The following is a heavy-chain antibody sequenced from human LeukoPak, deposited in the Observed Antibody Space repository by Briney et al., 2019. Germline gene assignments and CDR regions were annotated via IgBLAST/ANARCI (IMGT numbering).Heavy chain of an antibody. Sequence: GGALRLSCAASGFTFSSYGMNWVRQAPGKGLEWVSAISGSGGSTYYADSVKGRFTISRDNAKNSLYLLMNSLRAEDTAVYYCARDPYSGSYGDYYYYYMDVWGKGTTVTIFS. D-gene: IGHD1-26*01. CDR2: ISGSGGST. J-gene: IGHJ6*03. CDR3: ARDPYSGSYGDYYYYYMDV. V-gene: IGHV3-23*01. CDR1: GFTFSSYG.